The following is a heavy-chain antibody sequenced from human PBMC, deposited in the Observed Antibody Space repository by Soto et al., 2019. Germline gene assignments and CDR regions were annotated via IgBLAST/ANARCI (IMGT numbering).Heavy chain of an antibody. Sequence: EVQLVESGGGLVQPGGSLRLSCAASGFTFSSHWMSWVRQAPGKGLEWVANIKHDGSETYYVDSVKGRFTISRDNAKNSLYLQTHSRRAEDTAVYYCARDDYNWARDYWGQGTLVTVSS. CDR3: ARDDYNWARDY. V-gene: IGHV3-7*01. D-gene: IGHD4-4*01. J-gene: IGHJ4*02. CDR1: GFTFSSHW. CDR2: IKHDGSET.